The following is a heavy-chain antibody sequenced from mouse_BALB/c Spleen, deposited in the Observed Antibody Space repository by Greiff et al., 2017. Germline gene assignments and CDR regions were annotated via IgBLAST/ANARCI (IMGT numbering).Heavy chain of an antibody. CDR2: IWAGGST. D-gene: IGHD4-1*01. Sequence: AQVVESGPGLVAPSQSLSITCTVSGFSLTSYGVHWVRQPPGKGLEWLGVIWAGGSTNYYSALMSRLSISKDNSKSQVFLKMNSLQTDDTARYYCARDPDWDVGWYFDVWGAGTTVTVSS. CDR1: GFSLTSYG. V-gene: IGHV2-9*02. CDR3: ARDPDWDVGWYFDV. J-gene: IGHJ1*01.